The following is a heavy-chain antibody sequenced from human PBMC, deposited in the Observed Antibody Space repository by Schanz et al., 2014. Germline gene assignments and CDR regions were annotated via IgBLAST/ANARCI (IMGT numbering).Heavy chain of an antibody. CDR3: AKIWKGYPIEVRPGWSDGMDV. V-gene: IGHV3-23*04. D-gene: IGHD6-6*01. CDR1: GFTFSSYA. J-gene: IGHJ6*02. CDR2: ISGSGRDI. Sequence: EVQLVESGGGLVQPGGSLRLSCTASGFTFSSYAMIWVRQTPEKGMEWVSAISGSGRDIYFADSVKGRFTISRDNSKKTVYLQMNSLRAEDTAVYYCAKIWKGYPIEVRPGWSDGMDVWGQGTTVTVSS.